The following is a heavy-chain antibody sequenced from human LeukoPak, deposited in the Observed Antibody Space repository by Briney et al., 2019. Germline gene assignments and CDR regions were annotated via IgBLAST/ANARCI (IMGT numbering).Heavy chain of an antibody. CDR1: GFTFSSYW. J-gene: IGHJ4*02. CDR2: INSDGSST. Sequence: GGSLRLSCAASGFTFSSYWMHWVRQAPGKGLVWVSRINSDGSSTSYADSVKGRFTISRDSAKNTLYLEMNNLRAEDTAVYYCARGYNYRFEYWGQGTLVIVSS. D-gene: IGHD5-24*01. CDR3: ARGYNYRFEY. V-gene: IGHV3-74*01.